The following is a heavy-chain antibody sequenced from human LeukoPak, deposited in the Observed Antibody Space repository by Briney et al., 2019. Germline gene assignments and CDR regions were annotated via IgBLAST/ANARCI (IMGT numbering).Heavy chain of an antibody. V-gene: IGHV4-59*08. Sequence: SETLSLTSTVSGGSISSYYWSWIRQPPGKGLEWIGYIYYSGSTNYNPSLKSRVTISVDTSKNQFSLKLSSVTAADTAVYYCARQGGKGLWFGELFQPFDYWGQGTLVTVSP. CDR1: GGSISSYY. J-gene: IGHJ4*02. D-gene: IGHD3-10*01. CDR3: ARQGGKGLWFGELFQPFDY. CDR2: IYYSGST.